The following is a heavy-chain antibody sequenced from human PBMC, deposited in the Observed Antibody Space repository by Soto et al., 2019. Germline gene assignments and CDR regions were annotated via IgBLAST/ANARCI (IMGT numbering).Heavy chain of an antibody. D-gene: IGHD4-17*01. CDR1: GGSISSGGYY. V-gene: IGHV4-31*03. CDR2: IYYSGST. CDR3: ARVIPPFGTTSNYFDY. J-gene: IGHJ4*02. Sequence: SETLSLSCTVSGGSISSGGYYWSWIRQHPGKGLEWIGYIYYSGSTYYNPSLKSRVTISVDASKNQFSLKLSSVTAADTAVYYCARVIPPFGTTSNYFDYWGQRTLVTGSS.